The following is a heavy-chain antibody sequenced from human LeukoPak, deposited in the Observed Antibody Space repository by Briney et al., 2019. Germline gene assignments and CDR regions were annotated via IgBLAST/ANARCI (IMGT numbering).Heavy chain of an antibody. CDR2: ISGSNGNT. D-gene: IGHD4-17*01. CDR1: GYTFSRYG. J-gene: IGHJ4*02. CDR3: ANLPYGYYVDFLG. V-gene: IGHV1-18*01. Sequence: ASVTVSCKAFGYTFSRYGVSWVRQAPGQGLEWIGWISGSNGNTNYPQNFQDRLTVTTDSSTSTAYMELRSLRSDDSAVYYCANLPYGYYVDFLGWGQGTLVTVSS.